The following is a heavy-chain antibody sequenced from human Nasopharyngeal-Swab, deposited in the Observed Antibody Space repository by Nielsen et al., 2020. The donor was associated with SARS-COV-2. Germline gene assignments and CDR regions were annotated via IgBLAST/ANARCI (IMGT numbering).Heavy chain of an antibody. Sequence: SETLSLTCAVYGGPFSGYYWTWIRQPPGKGLEWIGEINHSGSTNYNPSLKSRVTISVDTSKNQFSLKLTSVTAADTAVYYCARGIVGAIDYWGQGTLVTVSS. J-gene: IGHJ4*02. CDR2: INHSGST. D-gene: IGHD1-26*01. CDR1: GGPFSGYY. V-gene: IGHV4-34*01. CDR3: ARGIVGAIDY.